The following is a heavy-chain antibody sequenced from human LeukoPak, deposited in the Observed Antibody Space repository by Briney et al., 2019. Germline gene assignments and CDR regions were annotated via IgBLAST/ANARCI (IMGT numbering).Heavy chain of an antibody. CDR2: ISRSSDYI. Sequence: GGSLRLSCAASGFTFSSYSMNWVRQAPGKGLEWVSSISRSSDYIYYADSVKGRFTISRDNAKNSLYLQMNSLKAEDTAVYYCARGAVSGAPREVDYWGQGTLVTVSS. D-gene: IGHD1-26*01. CDR1: GFTFSSYS. CDR3: ARGAVSGAPREVDY. J-gene: IGHJ4*02. V-gene: IGHV3-21*01.